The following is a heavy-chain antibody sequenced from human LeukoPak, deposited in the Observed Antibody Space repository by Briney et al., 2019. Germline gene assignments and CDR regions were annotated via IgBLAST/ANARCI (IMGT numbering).Heavy chain of an antibody. D-gene: IGHD1-26*01. Sequence: GASVKVSCKASGYTFTDYYMQWVRQAPGQGLEWMGWINPNNGGTRYAQNFQGRVSLTSDTSTGTTYMELSSLRSDDTALYYCARDLIYSNRWELDLWGQGTLVIVSS. CDR2: INPNNGGT. J-gene: IGHJ4*02. CDR3: ARDLIYSNRWELDL. CDR1: GYTFTDYY. V-gene: IGHV1-2*02.